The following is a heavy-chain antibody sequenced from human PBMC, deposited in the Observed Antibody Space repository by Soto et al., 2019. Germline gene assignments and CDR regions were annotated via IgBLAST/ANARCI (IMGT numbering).Heavy chain of an antibody. D-gene: IGHD2-15*01. CDR3: ARHLVVEPYYYYGMDV. J-gene: IGHJ6*02. V-gene: IGHV5-51*01. Sequence: GESLKISGKGSGYSFTSYWIGWVRQMPGKGLEWMGIIYPGDSDTRYSPSFQGQVTISADKSISTAYLQWSSLKASDTAMYYCARHLVVEPYYYYGMDVWGQGTTVTVSS. CDR2: IYPGDSDT. CDR1: GYSFTSYW.